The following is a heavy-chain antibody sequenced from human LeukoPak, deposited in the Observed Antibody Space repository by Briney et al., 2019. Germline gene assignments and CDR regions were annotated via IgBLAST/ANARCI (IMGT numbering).Heavy chain of an antibody. CDR2: IYYSGST. V-gene: IGHV4-59*01. CDR3: AKYGYNYAFDI. CDR1: GGSISPYY. J-gene: IGHJ3*02. Sequence: SETLSLTCTVSGGSISPYYWSWIRQPPGKGLEWIGYIYYSGSTNYNPSLKSRVIISVDTSKNQSSLKLSSVTAADTAVYYCAKYGYNYAFDIWGQGTMVTVSS. D-gene: IGHD5-24*01.